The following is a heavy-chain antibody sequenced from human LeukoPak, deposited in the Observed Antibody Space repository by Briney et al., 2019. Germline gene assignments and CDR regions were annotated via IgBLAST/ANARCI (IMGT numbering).Heavy chain of an antibody. V-gene: IGHV4-39*01. CDR2: IYYSGST. D-gene: IGHD3-10*01. Sequence: SETLSLTCTVSGGSISSSSYYWGWIRQPPGKGLDWIGSIYYSGSTYYNPSLKSRVTISVDTSKNQFSLKLRSVTATDTAVYYCARLRYASGSYSVSDYWGQGTLVTVSS. CDR1: GGSISSSSYY. J-gene: IGHJ4*02. CDR3: ARLRYASGSYSVSDY.